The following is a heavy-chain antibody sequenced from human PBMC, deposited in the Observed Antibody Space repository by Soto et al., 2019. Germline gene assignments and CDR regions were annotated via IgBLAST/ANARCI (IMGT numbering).Heavy chain of an antibody. J-gene: IGHJ4*02. V-gene: IGHV4-4*02. CDR2: IYHSGST. D-gene: IGHD6-13*01. Sequence: QVQLQESAPGLVKPSGTLSLTCAVSGRSISTSNWWSWVRQPPGKGLEWIGEIYHSGSTYYNPSHTSRVTISIDKSSHQFSLKLSSVSAADTAVYYCARSSSSWYHFFDSWGQGTLVTVSS. CDR3: ARSSSSWYHFFDS. CDR1: GRSISTSNW.